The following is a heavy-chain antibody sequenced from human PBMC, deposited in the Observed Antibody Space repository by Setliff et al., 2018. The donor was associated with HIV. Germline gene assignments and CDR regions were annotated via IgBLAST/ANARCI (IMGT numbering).Heavy chain of an antibody. V-gene: IGHV3-74*01. CDR1: GFTFSSYE. D-gene: IGHD1-26*01. CDR2: INGDESST. Sequence: PGGSLRLSCAASGFTFSSYEMHWVRQVTGKGLEWVSRINGDESSTTYADSVRGRFTISRDNAENTLYLQMDSLRAEDTAVYYCAPLVGATGAPSYWGQGTLVTVSS. CDR3: APLVGATGAPSY. J-gene: IGHJ4*02.